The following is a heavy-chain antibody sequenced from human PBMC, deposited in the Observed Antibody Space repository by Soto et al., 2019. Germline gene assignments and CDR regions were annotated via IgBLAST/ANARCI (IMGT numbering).Heavy chain of an antibody. CDR2: ILYDGSKE. CDR3: AKGLALMADH. V-gene: IGHV3-30*18. Sequence: PGGSLRLSCTGSGFSFNTYVMDWVRQAPGKGLEWVARILYDGSKEYYADPVKGRFTISRDNSKNTLYLQMDRLRVEDTAVYFCAKGLALMADHWGQGTPVTVSS. D-gene: IGHD2-21*01. J-gene: IGHJ4*02. CDR1: GFSFNTYV.